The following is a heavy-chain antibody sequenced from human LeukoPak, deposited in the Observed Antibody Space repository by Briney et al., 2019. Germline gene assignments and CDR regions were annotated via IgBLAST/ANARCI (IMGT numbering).Heavy chain of an antibody. Sequence: PSETLSLTCSVSTDSTNTYYWSWIRQSPGKGLEWIGHIYHSGSTDYNPSFKSGVTVSIDISTKEFSLKQTSVSVADTPMYYSVGLRWEVLAPYFDHWGQGAFVIVSS. CDR3: VGLRWEVLAPYFDH. J-gene: IGHJ4*02. CDR1: TDSTNTYY. D-gene: IGHD1-26*01. CDR2: IYHSGST. V-gene: IGHV4-59*01.